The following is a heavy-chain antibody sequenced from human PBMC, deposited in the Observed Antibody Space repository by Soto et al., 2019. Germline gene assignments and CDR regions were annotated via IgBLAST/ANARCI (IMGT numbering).Heavy chain of an antibody. V-gene: IGHV3-21*01. CDR3: ASSSLQIGYGMDV. Sequence: EVQLVESGGGLIKPGGSLRLSCAASGFTFSSYSMNWVRQAPGKGLEWVSSISSSSSYIYYADSVKGRFTISRDNAKNSLYLQMNSLRAEDTAVYYCASSSLQIGYGMDVWGQGTTVTVSS. D-gene: IGHD4-4*01. CDR1: GFTFSSYS. CDR2: ISSSSSYI. J-gene: IGHJ6*02.